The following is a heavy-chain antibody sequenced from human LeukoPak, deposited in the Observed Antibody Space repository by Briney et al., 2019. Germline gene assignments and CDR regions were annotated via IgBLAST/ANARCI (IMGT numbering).Heavy chain of an antibody. CDR1: GGSIKNYY. Sequence: TPSETLSLTCALSGGSIKNYYWSWIRQPLGKGLEWIGYVYYTGTTSYNPSLKSRVTISVETSKNQFSLTLNSVTAADTAAYHCARQSDPYYHYGLDFWGQGTTVIVSS. J-gene: IGHJ6*02. CDR2: VYYTGTT. CDR3: ARQSDPYYHYGLDF. V-gene: IGHV4-59*01.